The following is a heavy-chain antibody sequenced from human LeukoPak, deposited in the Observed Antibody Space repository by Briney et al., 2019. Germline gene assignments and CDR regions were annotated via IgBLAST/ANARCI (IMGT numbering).Heavy chain of an antibody. CDR2: IYTSGST. D-gene: IGHD3-22*01. CDR3: ARETYYDSSGYYYFDY. Sequence: SQTLSLXCTVSGGSISSGSYYWSWIRQPAGKGLEWIGRIYTSGSTNYNPSLKSRVTISVDTSKNQFSLKLSSVTAADTAVYYCARETYYDSSGYYYFDYWGQGTLVTVSS. CDR1: GGSISSGSYY. V-gene: IGHV4-61*02. J-gene: IGHJ4*02.